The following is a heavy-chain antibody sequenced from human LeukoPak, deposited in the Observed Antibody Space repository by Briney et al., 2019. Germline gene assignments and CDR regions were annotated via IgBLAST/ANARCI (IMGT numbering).Heavy chain of an antibody. D-gene: IGHD3-10*02. J-gene: IGHJ6*04. CDR3: AELGISMIGGV. CDR2: FNSDGSST. CDR1: GFTFSSYW. Sequence: GGSLRLSCAASGFTFSSYWIHWVRQVPGKGLVWVSRFNSDGSSTTYADSVKGRFTISRDNAKNSLYLQMNSLRAEDTAVYYCAELGISMIGGVWGKGTTVTISS. V-gene: IGHV3-74*01.